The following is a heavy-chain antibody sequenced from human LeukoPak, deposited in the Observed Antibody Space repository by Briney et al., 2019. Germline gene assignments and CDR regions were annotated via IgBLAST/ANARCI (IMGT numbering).Heavy chain of an antibody. D-gene: IGHD3-22*01. V-gene: IGHV4-34*01. J-gene: IGHJ6*02. Sequence: PSETLSLTCAVYGGSFSGYYWSWIRQPPGKGLEWIGEINHSGSTNYNPSLKSRVTISVDTSKNQFSLKLSSVTAADTAVYYCARIQKRYYYDSSGYSIPYYYGMDVWGQGTTVTVSS. CDR1: GGSFSGYY. CDR3: ARIQKRYYYDSSGYSIPYYYGMDV. CDR2: INHSGST.